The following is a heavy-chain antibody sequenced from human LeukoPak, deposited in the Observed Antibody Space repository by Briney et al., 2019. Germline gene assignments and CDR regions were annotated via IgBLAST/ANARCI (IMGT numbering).Heavy chain of an antibody. V-gene: IGHV4-39*07. J-gene: IGHJ5*02. CDR2: IHYSGST. Sequence: PSETLSLTCTVSGGSISSSSYYWGWIRQPPGKGLEWIGSIHYSGSTNYSPSLKSRVTISLDTSRNQFSLKLSSVTAADTAVYYCARVVQRNWFDPWGQGTLVTVSS. CDR3: ARVVQRNWFDP. CDR1: GGSISSSSYY.